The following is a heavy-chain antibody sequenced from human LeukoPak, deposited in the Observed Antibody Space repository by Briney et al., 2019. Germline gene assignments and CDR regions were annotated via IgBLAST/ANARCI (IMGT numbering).Heavy chain of an antibody. CDR3: AREGVRVYDSSGYPNDY. CDR2: IYSGGST. Sequence: GGSLRLSCAASGFTVSSNYMSWVRQAPGKGLEWVSLIYSGGSTYYADSVKGQFTISRDNSKNTLYLQMNSLRAEDTAVYYCAREGVRVYDSSGYPNDYWGQGTLVTVSS. V-gene: IGHV3-53*01. CDR1: GFTVSSNY. D-gene: IGHD3-22*01. J-gene: IGHJ4*02.